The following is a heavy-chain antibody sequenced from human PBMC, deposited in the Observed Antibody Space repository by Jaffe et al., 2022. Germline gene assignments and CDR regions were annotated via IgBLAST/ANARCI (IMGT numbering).Heavy chain of an antibody. CDR1: GGSFSGYY. Sequence: QVQLQQWGAGLLKPSETLSLTCAVYGGSFSGYYWSWIRQPPGKGLEWIGEINHSGSTNYNPSLKSRVTISVDTSKNQFSLKLSSVTAADTAVYYCARGLKRLLVGFWGWFDPWGQGTLVTVSS. CDR2: INHSGST. D-gene: IGHD3-10*01. V-gene: IGHV4-34*01. CDR3: ARGLKRLLVGFWGWFDP. J-gene: IGHJ5*02.